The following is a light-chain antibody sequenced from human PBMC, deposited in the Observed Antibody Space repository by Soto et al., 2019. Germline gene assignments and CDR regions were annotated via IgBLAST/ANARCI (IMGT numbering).Light chain of an antibody. CDR2: DVS. J-gene: IGLJ1*01. CDR3: SSYTTGSTLYV. CDR1: SSDVGAYNY. V-gene: IGLV2-14*01. Sequence: QSALTQPASVSGSPGQSITISCTGTSSDVGAYNYVSWYQQHPGKAPKLMIYDVSNRPSGASNRFSGSKSGNTASLTISGLQAEDEADYYCSSYTTGSTLYVFGTGTKLTVL.